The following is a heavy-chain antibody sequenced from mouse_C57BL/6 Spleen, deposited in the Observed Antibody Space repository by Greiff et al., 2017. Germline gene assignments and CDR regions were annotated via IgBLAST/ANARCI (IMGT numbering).Heavy chain of an antibody. CDR1: GFSLTSYG. CDR2: IWSGGST. CDR3: ARRYDDYYGYFGV. Sequence: QVQLKESGPGLVQPSQSLSITCTVSGFSLTSYGVHWVRQSPGKGLEWLGVIWSGGSTDYNEAFISRLSISKDNSKSQVFFKMNSLQADDTAIYYCARRYDDYYGYFGVWGTGTTVTVSS. V-gene: IGHV2-2*01. D-gene: IGHD2-3*01. J-gene: IGHJ1*03.